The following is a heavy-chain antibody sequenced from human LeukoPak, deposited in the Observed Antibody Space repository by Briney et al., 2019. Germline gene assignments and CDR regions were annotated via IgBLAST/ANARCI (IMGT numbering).Heavy chain of an antibody. J-gene: IGHJ1*01. CDR1: GGTLSSYA. D-gene: IGHD1-26*01. Sequence: SVKVSCKASGGTLSSYAISWVRQAPGQGLEWMGGIIPIFGTANYAQKFQGRVTITTDESTSTAYMELSSLRSEDTAVYYCAGSGRGYSGSYYGDWGQGTLVTVSS. CDR2: IIPIFGTA. CDR3: AGSGRGYSGSYYGD. V-gene: IGHV1-69*05.